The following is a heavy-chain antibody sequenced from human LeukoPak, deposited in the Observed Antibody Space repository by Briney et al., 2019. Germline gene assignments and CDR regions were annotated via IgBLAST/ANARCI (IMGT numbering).Heavy chain of an antibody. CDR2: IFPKTGGT. D-gene: IGHD1-26*01. CDR3: AGPWDQVGFDP. CDR1: GYTFTGYY. J-gene: IGHJ5*02. Sequence: ASVKVSCKASGYTFTGYYLHWVRQAPGQGLVWMGWIFPKTGGTSYAQKFQGRVTMTRDTSISTAYMELIGLRSDDTAVYYCAGPWDQVGFDPWGQGTLVTVSS. V-gene: IGHV1-2*02.